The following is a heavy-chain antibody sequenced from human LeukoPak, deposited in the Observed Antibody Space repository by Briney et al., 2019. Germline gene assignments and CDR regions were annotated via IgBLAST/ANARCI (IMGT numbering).Heavy chain of an antibody. V-gene: IGHV3-23*01. CDR3: AKRLGDPRAFDY. CDR1: GFTFSNYA. J-gene: IGHJ4*02. D-gene: IGHD2-21*02. CDR2: ICGSSGTI. Sequence: PGGSLRLSCAASGFTFSNYAMNWVRQAPGKGLEWVSGICGSSGTINSAAPGKGRFTISRDNSRNTLYLQMNSLRADDTAVYYCAKRLGDPRAFDYWGQGTLVTVSS.